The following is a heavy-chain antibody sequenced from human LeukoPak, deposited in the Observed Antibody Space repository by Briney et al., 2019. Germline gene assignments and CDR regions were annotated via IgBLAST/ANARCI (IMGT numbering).Heavy chain of an antibody. D-gene: IGHD6-19*01. J-gene: IGHJ3*02. CDR2: INHSGST. Sequence: PSETLSLTCVVYGGSFSGYYWSWIRQPPGKGLEWIGEINHSGSTNYNPSLKSRVTISVDTSKNQFSLKLSSVTAADTAVYYCARGVRQWLVFFAFDIWGQGTMVTVSS. CDR3: ARGVRQWLVFFAFDI. V-gene: IGHV4-34*01. CDR1: GGSFSGYY.